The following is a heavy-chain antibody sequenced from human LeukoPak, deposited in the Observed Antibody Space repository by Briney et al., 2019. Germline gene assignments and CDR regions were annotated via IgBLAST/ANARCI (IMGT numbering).Heavy chain of an antibody. D-gene: IGHD3-16*01. CDR3: ARHITYSSPIDY. CDR1: GGSISSSSYY. Sequence: PSETLSLTCTVSGGSISSSSYYWGWIRQPPGKGLEWIGSIYYSGSTYYNPSLKSRVTISVDTSKNQFSLKLSSVTAADTAVYYCARHITYSSPIDYWGQGTLVTVSS. V-gene: IGHV4-39*01. J-gene: IGHJ4*02. CDR2: IYYSGST.